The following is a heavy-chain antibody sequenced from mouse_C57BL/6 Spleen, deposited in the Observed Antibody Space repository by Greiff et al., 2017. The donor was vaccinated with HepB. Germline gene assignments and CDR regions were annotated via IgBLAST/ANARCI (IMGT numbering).Heavy chain of an antibody. V-gene: IGHV5-4*01. CDR3: ARDYDSAWFAY. CDR1: GFTFSSYA. J-gene: IGHJ3*01. Sequence: EVQLKESGGGLVKPGGSLKLSCAASGFTFSSYAMSWVRQTPEKRLEWVATISDGGSYTYYPDNVKGRFTISRDNAKNNLYLQMSHLKSEDTAMYYCARDYDSAWFAYWGQGTLVTVSA. CDR2: ISDGGSYT. D-gene: IGHD2-12*01.